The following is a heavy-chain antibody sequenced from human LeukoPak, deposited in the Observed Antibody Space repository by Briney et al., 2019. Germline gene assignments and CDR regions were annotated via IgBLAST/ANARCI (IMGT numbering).Heavy chain of an antibody. V-gene: IGHV1-2*02. CDR2: INPNSGGT. J-gene: IGHJ4*02. CDR1: GYTFTGYY. D-gene: IGHD6-13*01. Sequence: ASVKVSCKASGYTFTGYYMHWVRQAPGQGLEWMGWINPNSGGTNYAQKFQGRVTMTRDTSISTAYMELSRLRSDDMAVYYCARDGSSWYPAYYFDYWGQGTLVTVSS. CDR3: ARDGSSWYPAYYFDY.